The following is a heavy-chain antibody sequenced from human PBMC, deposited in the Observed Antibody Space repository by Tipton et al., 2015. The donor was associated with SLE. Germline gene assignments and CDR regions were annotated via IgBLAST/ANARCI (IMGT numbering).Heavy chain of an antibody. J-gene: IGHJ4*02. D-gene: IGHD7-27*01. CDR3: ARAVNCGLFDY. CDR2: IYYSGST. V-gene: IGHV4-59*01. Sequence: TLSLTCTVSGGSISSYYWSGIRQPPGKGLEWIGYIYYSGSTNYNPSLKSRVTISVDTSKNQFSLKLSSVTAADTAVYYCARAVNCGLFDYWGQGTLVTVSS. CDR1: GGSISSYY.